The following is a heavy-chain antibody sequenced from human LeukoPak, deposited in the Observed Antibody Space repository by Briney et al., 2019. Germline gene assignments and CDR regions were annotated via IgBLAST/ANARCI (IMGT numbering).Heavy chain of an antibody. CDR3: TRRGGGYEFDY. V-gene: IGHV3-30-3*01. J-gene: IGHJ4*02. D-gene: IGHD5-12*01. CDR2: ISFDGSTK. Sequence: GGSLRLSCAASGFAFSTYAMHWVRQAPGKGLEWVAVISFDGSTKYYADSVKGRFTISRDNSKNTLYLQMNGLRTEDTAMYYCTRRGGGYEFDYWGQGTLVTVSS. CDR1: GFAFSTYA.